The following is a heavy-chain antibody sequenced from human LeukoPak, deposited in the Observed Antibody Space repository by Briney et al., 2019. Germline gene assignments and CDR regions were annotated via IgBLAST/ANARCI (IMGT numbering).Heavy chain of an antibody. J-gene: IGHJ4*02. Sequence: KSGGSLRLSCAASGFTFSSYSMNWVRQAPGKGLEWVSSISSSSSYIYYADSVKGRFTISRDNAKNSLYLQMNSLRAEDTAVYYCARDLAPYYYDSSGYYSGPFDYWDQGTLVTVSS. D-gene: IGHD3-22*01. CDR3: ARDLAPYYYDSSGYYSGPFDY. CDR1: GFTFSSYS. V-gene: IGHV3-21*01. CDR2: ISSSSSYI.